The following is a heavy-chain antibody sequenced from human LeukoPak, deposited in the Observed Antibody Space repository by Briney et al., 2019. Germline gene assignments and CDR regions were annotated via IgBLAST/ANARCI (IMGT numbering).Heavy chain of an antibody. Sequence: GGSLRLSCAASGFSFSSYRMGWVRQTPEKGLEFVANIDQGGSVRNYMDSLKGRCTISRDNAKKSLYLEINSLRADDTAVYYCARDPESSSFDLWGRGALVTVSS. J-gene: IGHJ4*02. V-gene: IGHV3-7*01. CDR2: IDQGGSVR. CDR1: GFSFSSYR. D-gene: IGHD6-13*01. CDR3: ARDPESSSFDL.